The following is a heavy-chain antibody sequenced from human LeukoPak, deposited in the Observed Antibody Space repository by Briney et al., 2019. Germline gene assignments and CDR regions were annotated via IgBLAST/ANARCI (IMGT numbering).Heavy chain of an antibody. CDR1: GGSISSYY. CDR3: ARSGIIAAAGHYYYYGMDV. V-gene: IGHV4-59*08. Sequence: PSETLSLTCTVSGGSISSYYWSWIRQPPGKGLEWIGYIYYSGSTNYNPSLKSRVTISVDTSKNQFSLKLSSVTAADTAVYYCARSGIIAAAGHYYYYGMDVWGQGTTVTVSS. D-gene: IGHD6-13*01. CDR2: IYYSGST. J-gene: IGHJ6*02.